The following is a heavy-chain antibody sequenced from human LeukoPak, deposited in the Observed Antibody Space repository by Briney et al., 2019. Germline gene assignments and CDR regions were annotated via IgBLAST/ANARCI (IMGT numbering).Heavy chain of an antibody. D-gene: IGHD2-2*01. V-gene: IGHV4-4*07. CDR1: GGSISSYH. Sequence: PSETLSLTCTVSGGSISSYHWSWIRQPAGKGLEWIGRIYTSGSTNYNPSLKSRVTMSVDTSKNQFSLKLSSVTAADTAVYYCARDDIVVVPAGFYYYMDVWGKGTTVTVSS. CDR3: ARDDIVVVPAGFYYYMDV. CDR2: IYTSGST. J-gene: IGHJ6*03.